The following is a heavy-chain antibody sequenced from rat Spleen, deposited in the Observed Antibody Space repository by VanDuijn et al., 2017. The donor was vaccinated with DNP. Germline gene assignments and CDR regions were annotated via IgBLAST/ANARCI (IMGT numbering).Heavy chain of an antibody. D-gene: IGHD1-11*01. CDR3: AKGPNYGGWSDYFDY. CDR1: GFNFNDYW. V-gene: IGHV4-2*01. J-gene: IGHJ2*01. CDR2: INKDSSTI. Sequence: EVKLVESGGGLVQPGRSLKLSCAASGFNFNDYWMGWVRQAPGKGLEWIGAINKDSSTINYTPSLKDKFTISRDNAQNTLYLQMSKLGSEDTAIYYCAKGPNYGGWSDYFDYWGQGVMVTVSS.